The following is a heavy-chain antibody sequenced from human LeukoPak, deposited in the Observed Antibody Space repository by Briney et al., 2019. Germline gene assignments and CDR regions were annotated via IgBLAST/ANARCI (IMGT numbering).Heavy chain of an antibody. J-gene: IGHJ4*02. V-gene: IGHV5-51*01. Sequence: GESLKISCKGSGYSFTSYWIGWVRQMPGKGLEWMGIIYPGDSDTRYSPSFQGQVTISADKSISTAYLQWSSLRASDTAMYYCARSTYYYDSSGYYYVYWGQGTLVTVSS. CDR1: GYSFTSYW. CDR3: ARSTYYYDSSGYYYVY. D-gene: IGHD3-22*01. CDR2: IYPGDSDT.